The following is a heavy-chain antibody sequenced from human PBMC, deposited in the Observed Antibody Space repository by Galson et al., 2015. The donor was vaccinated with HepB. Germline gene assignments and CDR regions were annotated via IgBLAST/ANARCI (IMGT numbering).Heavy chain of an antibody. CDR3: ARDYDPAARPKWYLDL. Sequence: SLRLSCAASGFTFSSYWVSWVRQAPGKGLEWVANINQDGNEKYYVDSVKGRFTISRDNAKNSLYVQMNSLRVEDTAVYYCARDYDPAARPKWYLDLWGRGTLVTVSS. J-gene: IGHJ2*01. CDR2: INQDGNEK. V-gene: IGHV3-7*01. D-gene: IGHD3-3*01. CDR1: GFTFSSYW.